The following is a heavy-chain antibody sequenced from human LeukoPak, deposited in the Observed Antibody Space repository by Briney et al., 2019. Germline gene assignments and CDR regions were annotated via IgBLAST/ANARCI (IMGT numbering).Heavy chain of an antibody. CDR1: GGSISSGSYY. CDR2: IYTSGST. Sequence: SETLSLTCTVSGGSISSGSYYWSWIRQPAGKGLEWIGRIYTSGSTNYNPSLKSRVTLSVDTSKNQFSLKLSSVTAADTAVYYCARGPPPDFDYWGRGTLVTVSS. CDR3: ARGPPPDFDY. V-gene: IGHV4-61*02. J-gene: IGHJ4*02.